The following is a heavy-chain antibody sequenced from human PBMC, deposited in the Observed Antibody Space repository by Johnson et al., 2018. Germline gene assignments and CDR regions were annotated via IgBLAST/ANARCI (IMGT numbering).Heavy chain of an antibody. Sequence: VQLQESGGGLVQFGGSLRLSCAASGFTFSSYWMHWVRQAPGKGLVWVSRINSDGSSTSYADSVKGRFTISRGNAKNTLYLEMNSLRAEDAAGYYWASPMYSRAAFDIWGQGTMVTVSS. J-gene: IGHJ3*02. CDR3: ASPMYSRAAFDI. CDR2: INSDGSST. CDR1: GFTFSSYW. V-gene: IGHV3-74*01. D-gene: IGHD6-13*01.